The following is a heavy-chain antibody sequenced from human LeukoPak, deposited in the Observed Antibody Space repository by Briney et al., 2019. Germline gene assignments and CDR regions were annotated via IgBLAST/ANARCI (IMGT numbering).Heavy chain of an antibody. V-gene: IGHV3-53*05. D-gene: IGHD4-11*01. CDR2: IYSGGST. CDR1: GFTVSSNY. J-gene: IGHJ4*02. Sequence: GGSLRLSCAASGFTVSSNYMSWVRQAPGKGLEWVSVIYSGGSTYYADSVKGRFTISRDNSKNTLYLQMNSLRAEDTAVYYCAKDSALMTTVTYYFDYWGQGTLVTVSS. CDR3: AKDSALMTTVTYYFDY.